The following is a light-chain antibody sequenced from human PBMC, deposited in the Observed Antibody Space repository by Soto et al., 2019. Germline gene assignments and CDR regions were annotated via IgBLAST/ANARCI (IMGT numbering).Light chain of an antibody. CDR1: QGISTY. CDR2: DAS. Sequence: DIQMTQSPSTLSASVGDRGTITCRASQGISTYLNWYQQRPGKAPKVLIYDASSWAGGVPSRFTGSGSGTEFTLTISSLQPDDFATYYCQQYNSYPLTFGGGTKVDI. CDR3: QQYNSYPLT. V-gene: IGKV1-5*01. J-gene: IGKJ4*01.